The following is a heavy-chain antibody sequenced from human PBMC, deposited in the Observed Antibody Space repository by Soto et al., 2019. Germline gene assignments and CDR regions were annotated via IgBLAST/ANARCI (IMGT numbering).Heavy chain of an antibody. D-gene: IGHD2-21*01. J-gene: IGHJ5*02. V-gene: IGHV1-8*01. CDR2: MNPNSGNT. Sequence: QVQLVQSGAEVKKPGASVKVSCKASGYTFTSYDINWVRQATGQGLEWMGWMNPNSGNTGYAQKLQGRVTMTRNTSISTAYMELSSLSSEDTSVYYCARTRFPQIANWFDPWGQGTLVTVFS. CDR1: GYTFTSYD. CDR3: ARTRFPQIANWFDP.